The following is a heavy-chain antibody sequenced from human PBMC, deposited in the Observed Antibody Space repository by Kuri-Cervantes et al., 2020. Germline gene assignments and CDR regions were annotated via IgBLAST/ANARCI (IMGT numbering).Heavy chain of an antibody. Sequence: GESLKISCAASGFTFSSYVMSWVRQAPGKGLEWVSYISSGSYTIYYADSVKGRFTVSRDNANNSLYLQMNSLRAEDTALYYCARGPRYNDDYYYYYMDVWGRGTTVTVSS. V-gene: IGHV3-48*01. CDR2: ISSGSYTI. CDR3: ARGPRYNDDYYYYYMDV. J-gene: IGHJ6*03. CDR1: GFTFSSYV. D-gene: IGHD1-14*01.